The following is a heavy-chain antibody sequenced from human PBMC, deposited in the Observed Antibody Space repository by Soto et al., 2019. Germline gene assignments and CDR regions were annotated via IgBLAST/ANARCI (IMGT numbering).Heavy chain of an antibody. V-gene: IGHV4-39*01. D-gene: IGHD2-2*03. CDR1: GASVSSSTYS. J-gene: IGHJ6*02. CDR2: IYSSENT. CDR3: ARLNGYCISTNCHGYYGMDV. Sequence: LETLSLTCTVSGASVSSSTYSWGWIRQSPGQGLEWIGTIYSSENTYYNPSLLSRVTISVDTSKNEFSLKLSSVTAADTAVYYCARLNGYCISTNCHGYYGMDVWGQGTTVTVSS.